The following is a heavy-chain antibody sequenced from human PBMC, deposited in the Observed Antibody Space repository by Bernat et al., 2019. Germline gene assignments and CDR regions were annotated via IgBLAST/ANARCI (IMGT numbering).Heavy chain of an antibody. CDR3: AKGGDYSSSGFDY. J-gene: IGHJ4*02. V-gene: IGHV3-11*06. CDR2: ISSSSSYT. D-gene: IGHD6-6*01. Sequence: VQLVESGGGLVQPGRSLRLSCTASGFTFGDYYMSWIRQAPGKGLDWVSYISSSSSYTNYADSVKGRFTISRDNSKNTLSLLMNSLTAEDTAVYYCAKGGDYSSSGFDYWGQGTLVTVSS. CDR1: GFTFGDYY.